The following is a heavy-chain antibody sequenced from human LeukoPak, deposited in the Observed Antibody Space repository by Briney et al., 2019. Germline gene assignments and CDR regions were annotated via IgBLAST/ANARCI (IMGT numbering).Heavy chain of an antibody. CDR1: GGSISSYY. V-gene: IGHV4-59*01. CDR3: ARHRGYSGYDSGGFDY. D-gene: IGHD5-12*01. Sequence: SETLSLTCTVSGGSISSYYWSWIRQPPGKGLEWIGYIYYSGSTNYNPSLKSRVTISVDTSKNQFSLKLSSVTAADTAVYYCARHRGYSGYDSGGFDYWGQGTLVTVSS. CDR2: IYYSGST. J-gene: IGHJ4*02.